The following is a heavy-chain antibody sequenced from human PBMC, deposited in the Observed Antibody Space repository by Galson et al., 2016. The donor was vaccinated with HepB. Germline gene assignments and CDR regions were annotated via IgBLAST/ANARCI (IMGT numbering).Heavy chain of an antibody. Sequence: SETLSLTCTVSGGSISSFYCNWIRQPAGRGLEWIGRFYSSGSTNYNPSLKSRVTMSVDTSKNQFSLKLSSLTAADTAVYYCATGYCSSASCLGGFDPWGQGTLVTVSS. V-gene: IGHV4-4*07. D-gene: IGHD2-2*01. CDR1: GGSISSFY. CDR2: FYSSGST. J-gene: IGHJ5*02. CDR3: ATGYCSSASCLGGFDP.